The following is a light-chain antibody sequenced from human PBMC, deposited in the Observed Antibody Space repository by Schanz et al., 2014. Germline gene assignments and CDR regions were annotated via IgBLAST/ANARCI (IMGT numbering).Light chain of an antibody. Sequence: QSALTQPPSASGSPGQSVTISCTGTSSDVGGYNFVSWYQQHPGKAPKLMIYEVTKRPSGVPDRFSASKSGNTASLTVSGLQPEDEADYYCAAWDASLNGWVFGGGTKLTVL. CDR1: SSDVGGYNF. CDR2: EVT. CDR3: AAWDASLNGWV. V-gene: IGLV2-8*01. J-gene: IGLJ3*02.